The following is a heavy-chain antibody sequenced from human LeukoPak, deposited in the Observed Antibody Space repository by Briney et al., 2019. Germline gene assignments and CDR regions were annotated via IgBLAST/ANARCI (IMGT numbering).Heavy chain of an antibody. Sequence: GGSLRLSCAASGFTFSSYAMSWVRQAPGKGLEWVSAISGSGGDTYYADSVKGRFTISRDNAKNSLYLQMNSLRAEDTALYHCAKVSTHPYYYYGMDAWGQGTTVTVSS. CDR2: ISGSGGDT. CDR1: GFTFSSYA. D-gene: IGHD3-16*02. J-gene: IGHJ6*02. V-gene: IGHV3-23*01. CDR3: AKVSTHPYYYYGMDA.